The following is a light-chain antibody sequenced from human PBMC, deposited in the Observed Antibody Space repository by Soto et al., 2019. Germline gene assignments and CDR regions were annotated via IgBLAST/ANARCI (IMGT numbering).Light chain of an antibody. J-gene: IGKJ5*01. V-gene: IGKV3-11*01. Sequence: EVVLTQSPVTLSLSPGERATLSCRASQSFRGLLAWYQQKPGQAPRLLIYDAYNMATGIPPRFSGSGSGTDFTLTISSLEPEDYAVYYCQQRHMWPITFGQGTRLEIK. CDR1: QSFRGL. CDR2: DAY. CDR3: QQRHMWPIT.